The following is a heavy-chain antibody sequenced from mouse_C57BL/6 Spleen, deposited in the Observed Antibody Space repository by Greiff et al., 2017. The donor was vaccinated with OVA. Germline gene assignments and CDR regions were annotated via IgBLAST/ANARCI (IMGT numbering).Heavy chain of an antibody. V-gene: IGHV1-61*01. D-gene: IGHD2-5*01. J-gene: IGHJ1*03. Sequence: QVQLQQPGAELVRPGSSVTLSCKASGYTFTSYWMDWVKQRPGQGLEWIGNIYPSDSATHYNQQFKDKATLTVDKSSSTAYMQLSSLTSEDSAVYYCAIRGGYDSNYGGYFDVWGTGTTVTVSS. CDR3: AIRGGYDSNYGGYFDV. CDR1: GYTFTSYW. CDR2: IYPSDSAT.